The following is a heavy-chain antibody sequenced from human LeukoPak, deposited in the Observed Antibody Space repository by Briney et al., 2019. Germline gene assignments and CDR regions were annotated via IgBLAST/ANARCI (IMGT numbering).Heavy chain of an antibody. J-gene: IGHJ4*02. Sequence: LGTPSPTCTVSGGSLSGFYWGWIRQPPGKGLEWVGEINHSGSTNYNPSLKSRVTISVDTSKNQFSLKLSSVTAADTAVYYCARRPLGYCSSTSCPTPYYFDYWGQGTLVTVSS. CDR1: GGSLSGFY. D-gene: IGHD2-2*01. CDR2: INHSGST. CDR3: ARRPLGYCSSTSCPTPYYFDY. V-gene: IGHV4-34*01.